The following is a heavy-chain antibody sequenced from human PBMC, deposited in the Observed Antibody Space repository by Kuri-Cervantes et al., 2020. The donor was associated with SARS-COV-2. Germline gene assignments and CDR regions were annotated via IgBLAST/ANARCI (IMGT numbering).Heavy chain of an antibody. CDR1: GFKFDDYA. CDR2: ITWNSGNI. D-gene: IGHD6-19*01. V-gene: IGHV3-9*01. J-gene: IGHJ4*02. Sequence: GGSLRLSCAASGFKFDDYAMQWVRQAPGRGLEWVSGITWNSGNIRYADSVKGRFNISRDNAKNSLYLQMNSVRVEDTALYYCAKDMGAVAGPVDYWGQGTVVTVSS. CDR3: AKDMGAVAGPVDY.